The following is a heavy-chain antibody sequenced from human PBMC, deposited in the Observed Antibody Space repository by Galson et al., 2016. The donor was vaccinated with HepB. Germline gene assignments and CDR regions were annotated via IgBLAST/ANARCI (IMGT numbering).Heavy chain of an antibody. CDR1: GYTFTNYY. D-gene: IGHD6-19*01. CDR3: ARSPEWLEHFDY. CDR2: INPTGSST. J-gene: IGHJ4*02. V-gene: IGHV1-46*01. Sequence: SVKVSCKASGYTFTNYYMHWVRQAPRQGLQWMGIINPTGSSTSYAQKFQGRATLTRDTSTSTVYMELSSLRSEDPAVYYRARSPEWLEHFDYWGQGTLVTVSS.